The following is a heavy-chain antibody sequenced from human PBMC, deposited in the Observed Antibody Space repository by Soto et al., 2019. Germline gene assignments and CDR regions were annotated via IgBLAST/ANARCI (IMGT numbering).Heavy chain of an antibody. CDR1: GFTFSSYA. V-gene: IGHV3-23*01. Sequence: GGSLRLSCAASGFTFSSYAMSWVRQAPGQGLEWVSAISGSGGSTYYADSVKGRFTISRDNSKNTLYLQMNSLRAEDTAVYYCANLNYGSGSYYSVRFDYYYYGMDVWGQGTTVTVSS. CDR2: ISGSGGST. J-gene: IGHJ6*02. CDR3: ANLNYGSGSYYSVRFDYYYYGMDV. D-gene: IGHD3-10*01.